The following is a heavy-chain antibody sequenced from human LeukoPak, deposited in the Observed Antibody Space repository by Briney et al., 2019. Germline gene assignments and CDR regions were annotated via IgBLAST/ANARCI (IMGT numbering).Heavy chain of an antibody. CDR3: ARSPGSSSAYYWFDP. J-gene: IGHJ5*02. CDR1: GFTFSSYS. CDR2: ISSSSSHI. D-gene: IGHD6-6*01. V-gene: IGHV3-21*01. Sequence: GGSLRLSCAASGFTFSSYSMNWVRQAPGKGLEWVSSISSSSSHIYYADSVKGRFTISRDNAKNSLYLQMNSLRAEDTAVYYCARSPGSSSAYYWFDPWGQGTLVTVSS.